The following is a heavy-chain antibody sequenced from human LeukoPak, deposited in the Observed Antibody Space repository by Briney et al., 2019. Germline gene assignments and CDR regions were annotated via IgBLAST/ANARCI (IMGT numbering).Heavy chain of an antibody. CDR1: AGSISRYS. J-gene: IGHJ5*01. D-gene: IGHD1-1*01. CDR2: MHTSGST. V-gene: IGHV4-4*07. CDR3: ARESQYSWNEFGWFDS. Sequence: SETLSLTCTVSAGSISRYSWSWIRQPAGKGLEWIGRMHTSGSTTYNPSLKSRVLMSVDTSKNQFSLKLSSGTAADTAVYYCARESQYSWNEFGWFDSWGQGTLVTVSS.